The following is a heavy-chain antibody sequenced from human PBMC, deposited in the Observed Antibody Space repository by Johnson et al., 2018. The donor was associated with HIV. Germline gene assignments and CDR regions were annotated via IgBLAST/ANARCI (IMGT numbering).Heavy chain of an antibody. Sequence: VQLVESGGGVVRPGGSLRLSCAASGFTFDDYGMSLVRQAPGKGLEWVSGISGSGTTTYNADSVKGRFPISRDNSKNTLYLQMNSLRAEDTAVYHCARERPGYGGHDAFDIWGQGTMVTVSS. CDR1: GFTFDDYG. V-gene: IGHV3-20*01. J-gene: IGHJ3*02. CDR3: ARERPGYGGHDAFDI. D-gene: IGHD4-23*01. CDR2: ISGSGTTT.